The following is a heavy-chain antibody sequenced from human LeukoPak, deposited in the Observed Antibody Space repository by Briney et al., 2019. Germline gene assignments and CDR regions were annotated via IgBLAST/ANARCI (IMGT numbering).Heavy chain of an antibody. D-gene: IGHD5-18*01. J-gene: IGHJ4*02. CDR2: IYYSGST. Sequence: PSETLSLTCTVSGGSISSYYWSWIRQPPGKGLEWIGYIYYSGSTNYNPSLKSRVTISVDTSKKQFSLKLSSVTAADTAVYYCARGLVDTAMVTFFDYWGQGTLVTVSS. V-gene: IGHV4-59*01. CDR3: ARGLVDTAMVTFFDY. CDR1: GGSISSYY.